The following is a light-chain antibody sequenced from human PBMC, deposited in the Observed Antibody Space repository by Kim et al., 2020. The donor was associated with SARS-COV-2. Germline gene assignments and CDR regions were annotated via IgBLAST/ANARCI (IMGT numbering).Light chain of an antibody. Sequence: SPGGRTTPSCRAGRRVGNNLAWYQQKQGQTPRNVIYGASTRSTSMPARISGSGSGTEFTLTISSLQSYDFAVNYCQQYNNCPPWTFGQGTKVDIK. CDR1: RRVGNN. J-gene: IGKJ1*01. V-gene: IGKV3-15*01. CDR3: QQYNNCPPWT. CDR2: GAS.